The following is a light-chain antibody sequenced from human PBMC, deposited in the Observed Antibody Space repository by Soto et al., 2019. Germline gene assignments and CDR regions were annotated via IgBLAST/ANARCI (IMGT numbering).Light chain of an antibody. CDR2: DVS. CDR1: SSDVGGYNY. V-gene: IGLV2-11*01. CDR3: CSYAGSFTYV. J-gene: IGLJ1*01. Sequence: QSALTQPRSVYGSPGQSVTISCTGTSSDVGGYNYVSWYQQHPGKAPKLMIYDVSKRPSGVPDRFSGSKSGNTASLTISVLQAEDEADYYCCSYAGSFTYVFGTGTKLTVL.